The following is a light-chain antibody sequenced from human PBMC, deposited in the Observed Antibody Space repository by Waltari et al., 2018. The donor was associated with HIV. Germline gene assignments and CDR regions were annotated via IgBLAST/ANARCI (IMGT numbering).Light chain of an antibody. CDR2: DNP. J-gene: IGLJ2*01. Sequence: HSVLTKPPSVSGAPGQRVTISCTGNTSNIGAGSDVHWYHQPPAKAPKLLIFDNPNRPPGVPARFSGSKSGTSASLAITALQAEDEAHYYCQSYDRSLTGSVLFGGGTKLTVL. CDR3: QSYDRSLTGSVL. CDR1: TSNIGAGSD. V-gene: IGLV1-40*01.